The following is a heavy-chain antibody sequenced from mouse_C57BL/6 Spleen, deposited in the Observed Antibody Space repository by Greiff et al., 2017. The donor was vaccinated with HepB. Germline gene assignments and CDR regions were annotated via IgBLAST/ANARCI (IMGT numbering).Heavy chain of an antibody. J-gene: IGHJ1*03. V-gene: IGHV8-8*01. CDR1: GFSLSTFGMG. CDR2: IWWDDDK. CDR3: ARTSTVVAYWYFDV. D-gene: IGHD1-1*01. Sequence: QVTLKESGPGILQPSQTLSLTCSFSGFSLSTFGMGVGWIRQPSGKGLEWLAHIWWDDDKYYNPALKSRLTISKDTSKNQVFLKIANVDTADTATYYCARTSTVVAYWYFDVWGTGTTVTVSS.